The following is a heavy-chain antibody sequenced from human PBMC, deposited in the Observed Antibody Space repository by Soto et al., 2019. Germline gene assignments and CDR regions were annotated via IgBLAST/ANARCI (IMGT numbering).Heavy chain of an antibody. CDR3: ARDLYGSGSYSPPVAFDI. J-gene: IGHJ3*02. CDR1: GFTFSTYS. CDR2: ISSSSSYI. V-gene: IGHV3-21*01. D-gene: IGHD3-10*01. Sequence: GSLRLSCAASGFTFSTYSMNWVRQAPGKGLEWVSSISSSSSYIYYADSVKGRFTISRDNAKNSLYLQMNSLRAEDTAVYYCARDLYGSGSYSPPVAFDIWGQGAMVTVSS.